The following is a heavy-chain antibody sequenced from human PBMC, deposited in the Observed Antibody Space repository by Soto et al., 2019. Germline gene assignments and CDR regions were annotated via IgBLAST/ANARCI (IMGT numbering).Heavy chain of an antibody. D-gene: IGHD3-10*01. CDR2: IYYSGST. J-gene: IGHJ3*02. CDR3: ARVTPAGPGVWYAFDI. CDR1: GCSISSYY. V-gene: IGHV4-59*01. Sequence: PSETLSLTCTVSGCSISSYYWSWIRQPPGKGLEWIGYIYYSGSTNYNPSLKSRVTISVDTSKNQFSLKLSSVTAADTAVYYCARVTPAGPGVWYAFDIWGQGTMVTVSS.